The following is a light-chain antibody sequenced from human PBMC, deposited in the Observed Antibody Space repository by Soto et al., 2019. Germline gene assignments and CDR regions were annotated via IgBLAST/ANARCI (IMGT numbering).Light chain of an antibody. V-gene: IGLV2-11*01. CDR3: CSYAGSSIPV. CDR2: DVT. Sequence: QSALTQPRSVSGSPGQSVTISCTGTSSDVGGSDYVSWFQHYPGKGPKLLIYDVTRRPSGVPDRFSGSKSGNTASLTISGLQAEDEADYHCCSYAGSSIPVFGGGTKLTVL. J-gene: IGLJ3*02. CDR1: SSDVGGSDY.